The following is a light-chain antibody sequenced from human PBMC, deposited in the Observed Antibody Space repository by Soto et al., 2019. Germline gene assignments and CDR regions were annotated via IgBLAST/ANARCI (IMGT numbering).Light chain of an antibody. J-gene: IGKJ2*01. CDR1: QSVGSD. CDR3: QHYNNWPNT. V-gene: IGKV3-15*01. Sequence: ETVMTQSPATLSLSPGERATLSCRASQSVGSDLAWYQQKPGQAPRLLIYDASNRATGIPARFSGSGSGAEFTLTISSLQSEDFAVYYCQHYNNWPNTFGQGTKLEIK. CDR2: DAS.